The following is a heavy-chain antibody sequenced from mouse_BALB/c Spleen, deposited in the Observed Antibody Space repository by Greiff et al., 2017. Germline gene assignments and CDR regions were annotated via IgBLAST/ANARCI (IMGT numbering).Heavy chain of an antibody. CDR2: IWSGGST. CDR1: GFSLTSYG. V-gene: IGHV2-2-2*01. CDR3: VRTDGYYFYAMDY. D-gene: IGHD2-3*01. J-gene: IGHJ4*01. Sequence: QVQLKQSGPGLVQPSQSLSITCTVSGFSLTSYGVHWVRQSPGKGLEWLGVIWSGGSTDYNAAFISRLSISKDNSKSQVFFKMNSLQADDTAIYYCVRTDGYYFYAMDYWGQGTSVTVSS.